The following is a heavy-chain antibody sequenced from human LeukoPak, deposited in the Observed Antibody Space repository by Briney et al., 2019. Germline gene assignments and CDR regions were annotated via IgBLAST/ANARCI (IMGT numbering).Heavy chain of an antibody. D-gene: IGHD6-13*01. Sequence: GGSLRLSCAASGFTFSSYWMSWVRQAPGKGLEWVANIKQDGSEKYYVDSVKGRLTISRDNAKNSLYLQMNSLRAEDTAVYYCARKAAAGKSYYFDYWGQGTLVTVSS. V-gene: IGHV3-7*01. CDR3: ARKAAAGKSYYFDY. CDR1: GFTFSSYW. J-gene: IGHJ4*02. CDR2: IKQDGSEK.